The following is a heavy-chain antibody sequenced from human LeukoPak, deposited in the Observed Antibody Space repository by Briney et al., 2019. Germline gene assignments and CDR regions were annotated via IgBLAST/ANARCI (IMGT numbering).Heavy chain of an antibody. CDR1: GYTFSSYS. V-gene: IGHV3-21*04. CDR2: ISSSSRNI. CDR3: AKKTSYHFDY. D-gene: IGHD2-2*01. Sequence: GGSLRLSCAASGYTFSSYSINWVRQAPGKGLEWVSSISSSSRNIYYADSVKGRFTISRDNFKNTLFLQMSSLRAEDTAIYYCAKKTSYHFDYWGQGTLVTVSS. J-gene: IGHJ4*02.